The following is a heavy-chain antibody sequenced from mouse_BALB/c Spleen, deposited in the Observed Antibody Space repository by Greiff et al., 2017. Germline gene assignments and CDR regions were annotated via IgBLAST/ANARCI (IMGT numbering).Heavy chain of an antibody. V-gene: IGHV5-12-1*01. Sequence: EVKLMESGGGLVKPGGSLKLSCAASGFAFSSYDMSWVRQTPEKRLEWVAYISSGGGSTYYPDTVKGRFTISRDNAKNTLYLQMSSLKSEDTAMYYCARHYGSSWYFDVWGAGTTVTVSS. CDR3: ARHYGSSWYFDV. CDR2: ISSGGGST. J-gene: IGHJ1*01. CDR1: GFAFSSYD. D-gene: IGHD1-1*01.